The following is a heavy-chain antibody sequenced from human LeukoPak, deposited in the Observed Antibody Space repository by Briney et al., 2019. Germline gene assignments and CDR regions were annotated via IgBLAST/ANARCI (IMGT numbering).Heavy chain of an antibody. Sequence: SETLSLTCTVSGGSISSGGYYWSWIRQPPGKGLEWIGCIYHSGSTYYNPSLKSRVTISVDTSKNQFSLKLSSVTAADTAVYYCARQIAVADPFDYWGQGTLVTVSS. J-gene: IGHJ4*02. D-gene: IGHD6-19*01. CDR3: ARQIAVADPFDY. CDR1: GGSISSGGYY. V-gene: IGHV4-30-2*01. CDR2: IYHSGST.